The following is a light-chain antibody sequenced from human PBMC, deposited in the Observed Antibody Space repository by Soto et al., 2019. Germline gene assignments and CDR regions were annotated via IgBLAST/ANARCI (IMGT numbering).Light chain of an antibody. CDR1: QSINSN. Sequence: EEVLTQSPATLSVSPGEGVTLSCRASQSINSNLAWYQQRPGQAPRLLIYGASTRATGIPARFGGSGSGTEFTLTISSLQSEDFAVYCCQQYNTWPWTFGQGTKVEIK. CDR3: QQYNTWPWT. V-gene: IGKV3-15*01. CDR2: GAS. J-gene: IGKJ1*01.